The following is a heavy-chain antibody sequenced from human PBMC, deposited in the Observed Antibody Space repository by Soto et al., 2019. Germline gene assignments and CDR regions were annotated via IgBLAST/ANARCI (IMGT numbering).Heavy chain of an antibody. J-gene: IGHJ5*02. V-gene: IGHV4-39*01. D-gene: IGHD5-18*01. Sequence: QLQLQESGPGLVKPSETLSLTCTVPGGSISSSSYYWGWIRQPPGKGLEWIGSIYYSGSTYYNPSLQRRVTLSVDTSKNQFPLKRSAVASADTAVYHCATQLWDWFDPLGQGTLVTVSS. CDR1: GGSISSSSYY. CDR3: ATQLWDWFDP. CDR2: IYYSGST.